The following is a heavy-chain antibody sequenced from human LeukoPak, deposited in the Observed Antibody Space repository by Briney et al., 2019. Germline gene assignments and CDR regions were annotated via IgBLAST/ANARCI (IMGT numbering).Heavy chain of an antibody. CDR2: IYYSGST. D-gene: IGHD5-12*01. V-gene: IGHV4-61*01. J-gene: IGHJ4*02. CDR1: GGSVSSGSYC. CDR3: ARVTYGYGDY. Sequence: PSETLSLTCTVSGGSVSSGSYCWSWIRQPPGKGLEWIGYIYYSGSTNYNPSLKSRVTISVDTSKNQFSLKLSSVTAADTAVYYCARVTYGYGDYWGQGTLVTVSS.